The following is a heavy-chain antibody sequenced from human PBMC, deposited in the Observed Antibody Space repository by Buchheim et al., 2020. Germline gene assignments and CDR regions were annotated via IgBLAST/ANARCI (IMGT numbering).Heavy chain of an antibody. CDR1: GFSLSPYW. CDR3: ARGGRADY. J-gene: IGHJ4*02. V-gene: IGHV3-7*03. CDR2: INPDGGAK. D-gene: IGHD1-26*01. Sequence: ETQVVESGGGLVQPGGSLRLSCVASGFSLSPYWMSWVRQTPGKGLHWVANINPDGGAKNYVDSVKGRFTISRDNAKNSLYLEMNNLRVEDSVIYHCARGGRADYWGQGTL.